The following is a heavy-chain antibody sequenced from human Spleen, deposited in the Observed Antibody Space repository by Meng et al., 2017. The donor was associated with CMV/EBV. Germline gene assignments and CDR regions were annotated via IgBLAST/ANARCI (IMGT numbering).Heavy chain of an antibody. Sequence: GESLKISCAASGFSFSSYSMNWVRQAPGKGLEWVSSISSGSNYIYYADSLKGRFTISRDNAKDSLYLQMNSLIAEDTAVYYCARVTTIFGVVLGLDYWGQGTLVTVSS. D-gene: IGHD3-3*01. CDR2: ISSGSNYI. V-gene: IGHV3-21*01. J-gene: IGHJ4*02. CDR1: GFSFSSYS. CDR3: ARVTTIFGVVLGLDY.